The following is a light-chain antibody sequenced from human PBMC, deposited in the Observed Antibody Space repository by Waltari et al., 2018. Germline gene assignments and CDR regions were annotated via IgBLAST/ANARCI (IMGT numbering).Light chain of an antibody. CDR2: GAS. CDR3: LQYDSYPRT. J-gene: IGKJ1*01. V-gene: IGKV1-16*01. Sequence: DIQMTQSPSSLSAFVGDRVTISCRASQGIRNSVDWFQQKPGKAPKALMYGASTLHSGVPSRFSGSGFGTDFTLTISGLQPEDLATYYCLQYDSYPRTFDQGTKVEIK. CDR1: QGIRNS.